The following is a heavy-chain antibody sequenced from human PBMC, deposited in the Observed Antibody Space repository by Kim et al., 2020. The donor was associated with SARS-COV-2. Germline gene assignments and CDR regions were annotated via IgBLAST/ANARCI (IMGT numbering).Heavy chain of an antibody. CDR3: ASKAYDYFWGSYGQPLDPYYYGMDV. D-gene: IGHD3-16*01. Sequence: SVKVSCKASGGTFSSYAISWVRQAPGQGLEWMGGIIPIFGTANSAQKFQGRVTITADESTNTAYMQLSSLRSEDTAVYYCASKAYDYFWGSYGQPLDPYYYGMDVWGQGTTVTVSS. J-gene: IGHJ6*02. CDR1: GGTFSSYA. V-gene: IGHV1-69*13. CDR2: IIPIFGTA.